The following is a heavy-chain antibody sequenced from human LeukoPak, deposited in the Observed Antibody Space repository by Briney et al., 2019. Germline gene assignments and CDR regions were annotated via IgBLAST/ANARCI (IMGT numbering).Heavy chain of an antibody. V-gene: IGHV1-69*01. J-gene: IGHJ3*02. D-gene: IGHD1-14*01. CDR2: IIPIFGTA. Sequence: GSSVKVSCKASGGTFSSYAISWVRQAPGQGLEWMGGIIPIFGTANFAQKFQGRVTITADESTSTAYMELSSLRSEDTAVYYCARMLGVGTSGAFDIWGQGTMVTVSS. CDR3: ARMLGVGTSGAFDI. CDR1: GGTFSSYA.